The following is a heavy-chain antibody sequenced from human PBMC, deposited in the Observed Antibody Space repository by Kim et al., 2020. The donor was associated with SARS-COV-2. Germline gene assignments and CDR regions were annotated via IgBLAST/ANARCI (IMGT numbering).Heavy chain of an antibody. CDR1: GFTFSSYS. J-gene: IGHJ5*02. CDR3: AREGAARTPVGWFDP. V-gene: IGHV3-21*01. D-gene: IGHD6-6*01. CDR2: ISSSSSYI. Sequence: GGSLRLSCAASGFTFSSYSMNWVRQAPGKGLEWVSSISSSSSYIYYADSVKGRFTISRDNAKNSLYLQMNSLRAEDTAVYYCAREGAARTPVGWFDPWGQGTLVTVSS.